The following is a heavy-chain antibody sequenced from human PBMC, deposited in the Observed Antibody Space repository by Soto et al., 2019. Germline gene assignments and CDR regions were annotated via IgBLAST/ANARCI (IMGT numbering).Heavy chain of an antibody. CDR3: ATRVSGDYHFDY. CDR2: IIPIFGTA. CDR1: GGTFSSYA. V-gene: IGHV1-69*13. J-gene: IGHJ4*02. Sequence: SVKVSCKASGGTFSSYAISWVRQAPGQGLEWMGGIIPIFGTANYAQKFQGRVTITADESTSTAYMELSSLRSEDTAVYYCATRVSGDYHFDYWGQGTLVTVSS. D-gene: IGHD4-17*01.